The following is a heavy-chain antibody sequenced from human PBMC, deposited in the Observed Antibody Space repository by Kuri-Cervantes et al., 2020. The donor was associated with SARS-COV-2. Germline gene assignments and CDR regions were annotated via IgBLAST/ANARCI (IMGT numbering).Heavy chain of an antibody. Sequence: GGSLRLSCAASGFTFSSYEMHWVRQAPGKGLEWVSYISSSGSAIYYAGSVKGRFTISRDNAKNSLYLQMNSLRAEDTAVYYCARVVIPAALDYWGQGTLVTVSS. CDR2: ISSSGSAI. J-gene: IGHJ4*02. CDR1: GFTFSSYE. CDR3: ARVVIPAALDY. D-gene: IGHD2-2*01. V-gene: IGHV3-48*03.